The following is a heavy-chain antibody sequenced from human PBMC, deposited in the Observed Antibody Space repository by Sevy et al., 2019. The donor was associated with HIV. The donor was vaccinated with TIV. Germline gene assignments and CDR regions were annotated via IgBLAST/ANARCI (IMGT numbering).Heavy chain of an antibody. D-gene: IGHD2-15*01. V-gene: IGHV3-53*01. CDR3: ASEYCSRGSCFFDY. J-gene: IGHJ4*02. Sequence: GGSLRLSCVVSGFDIRSNYMSWVRQAPGKGLEWVSHIYAGGTAYYADSVKGRFTFSRDDSKNTVSLQMRSLRVEDSPVYYCASEYCSRGSCFFDYWGQGIQVTVSS. CDR2: IYAGGTA. CDR1: GFDIRSNY.